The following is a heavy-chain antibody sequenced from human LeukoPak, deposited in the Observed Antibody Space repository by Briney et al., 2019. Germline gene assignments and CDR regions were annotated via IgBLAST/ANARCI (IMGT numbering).Heavy chain of an antibody. CDR3: AKNRGSSSSFYFDY. V-gene: IGHV3-30*02. D-gene: IGHD6-6*01. J-gene: IGHJ4*02. Sequence: PGGSLRLSCAASGFTFSSYGMHWVRQAPGKGLEWVAFIRYDGSNKYYADSVKGRFTISRDNSKNTLYLQMNSPRAEDTAVYYCAKNRGSSSSFYFDYWGQGTLVTVSS. CDR1: GFTFSSYG. CDR2: IRYDGSNK.